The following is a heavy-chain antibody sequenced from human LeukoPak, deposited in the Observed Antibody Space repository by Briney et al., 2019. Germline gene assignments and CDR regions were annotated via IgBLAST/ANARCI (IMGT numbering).Heavy chain of an antibody. J-gene: IGHJ4*02. CDR3: ARQGPSGPTGIDY. D-gene: IGHD1-1*01. V-gene: IGHV4-39*01. CDR2: IYYSGST. Sequence: PSETLSLTCTVSGGSISSSSYYWGWIRQHPGKGLEWIGSIYYSGSTYYNPSLKSRVTISVDTSKNQFSLKLSSVTAADTAVYYCARQGPSGPTGIDYWGQGTLVTVSS. CDR1: GGSISSSSYY.